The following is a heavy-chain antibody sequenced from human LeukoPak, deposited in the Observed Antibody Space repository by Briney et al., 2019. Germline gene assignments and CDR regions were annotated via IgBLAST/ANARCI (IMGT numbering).Heavy chain of an antibody. J-gene: IGHJ4*02. Sequence: GGSLRLSCAASGFTFSSHWMQWVRQAPGKELVWVSRISSDGTNTNYADSVKGRFTISRDNAKNTLYLQMNSLRVEDTAVYYCTRGPPDGSGNYYPGDFWGQRTLVTVSS. CDR1: GFTFSSHW. V-gene: IGHV3-74*01. D-gene: IGHD3-10*01. CDR2: ISSDGTNT. CDR3: TRGPPDGSGNYYPGDF.